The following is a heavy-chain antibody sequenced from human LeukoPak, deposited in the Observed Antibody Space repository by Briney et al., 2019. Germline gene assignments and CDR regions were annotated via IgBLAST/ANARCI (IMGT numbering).Heavy chain of an antibody. V-gene: IGHV4-34*01. CDR1: GWSFNDYY. CDR3: ARGQVPAARGYNWFDP. CDR2: INARGDT. Sequence: SETLSLTCAVYGWSFNDYYWNWIRQPPGKGLEWVGEINARGDTNFNPSLKSRVTISVDTSKSQLSLTLTSMIAADTAVYYCARGQVPAARGYNWFDPWGQGTLVTVSS. J-gene: IGHJ5*02. D-gene: IGHD2-2*01.